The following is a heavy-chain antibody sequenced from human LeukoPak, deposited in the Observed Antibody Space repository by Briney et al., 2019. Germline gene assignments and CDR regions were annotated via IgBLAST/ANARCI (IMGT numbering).Heavy chain of an antibody. Sequence: ASVKVSCKASGYTFTSYAMNWVRQAPGQGLGWMGWINTNTGNPTYAQGFTGRFVFSLDTSVSTAYLQISSLKAEDTAVYYCARDLGSSWFRRFDYWGQGTLVTVSS. J-gene: IGHJ4*02. CDR3: ARDLGSSWFRRFDY. CDR1: GYTFTSYA. D-gene: IGHD6-13*01. CDR2: INTNTGNP. V-gene: IGHV7-4-1*02.